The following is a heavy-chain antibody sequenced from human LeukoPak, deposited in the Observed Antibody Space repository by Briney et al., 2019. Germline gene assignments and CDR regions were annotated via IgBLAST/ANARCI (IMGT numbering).Heavy chain of an antibody. V-gene: IGHV1-69*13. D-gene: IGHD2-2*01. CDR1: GYTFTSYA. CDR2: IIPIFGTA. CDR3: ARVVGYCSSTSCPWDYYYYGMDV. J-gene: IGHJ6*02. Sequence: EASMKVSCKASGYTFTSYAISWVRQAPGQGLEWMGGIIPIFGTANYAQKFQGRVTITADESTSTAYMELSSLRSEDTAVYYCARVVGYCSSTSCPWDYYYYGMDVWGQGTTVTVSS.